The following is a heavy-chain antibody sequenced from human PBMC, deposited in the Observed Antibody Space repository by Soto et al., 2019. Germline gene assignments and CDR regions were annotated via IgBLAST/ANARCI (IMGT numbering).Heavy chain of an antibody. CDR3: ALFCGHSGSGGSCSRGCDY. Sequence: QVQLVESGGGVVQPGRSLRLSCAASGFTFSSYAMHWLRQAPGKGLERAAVISYDASNKYYADSVKGRFTISRGNSKNPLYLPVNSLRSEDAALDYCALFCGHSGSGGSCSRGCDYWGQGTLVTVSS. D-gene: IGHD2-15*01. CDR2: ISYDASNK. J-gene: IGHJ4*02. CDR1: GFTFSSYA. V-gene: IGHV3-30-3*01.